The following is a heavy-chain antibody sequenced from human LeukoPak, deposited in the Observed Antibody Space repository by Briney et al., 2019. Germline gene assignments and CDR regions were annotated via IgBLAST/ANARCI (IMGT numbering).Heavy chain of an antibody. Sequence: GGSLRLSCAASGFTFSSYAMSWVRQVPGKGLEWVSNINWNGDSTGYADSVKGRFTISRDNAKNSLYLQMNSLRGEDTALYYCATDSIVGGHDYWGQGTLVTVSS. CDR3: ATDSIVGGHDY. CDR2: INWNGDST. CDR1: GFTFSSYA. V-gene: IGHV3-20*04. J-gene: IGHJ4*02. D-gene: IGHD1-26*01.